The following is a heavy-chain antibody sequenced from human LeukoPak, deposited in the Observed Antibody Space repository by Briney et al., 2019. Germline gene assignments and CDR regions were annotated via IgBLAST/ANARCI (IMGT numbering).Heavy chain of an antibody. D-gene: IGHD3-10*01. CDR1: GFTFSSYS. Sequence: GGSLRLSCAASGFTFSSYSMNWVRQAPGKGLEWVSSISSSSSYIYYADSVKGRFTISRDNAKNSLYLQMNSLRAEDTAVYYCARESTLGSYGYFDYWGQGTLVTVSS. J-gene: IGHJ4*02. CDR3: ARESTLGSYGYFDY. V-gene: IGHV3-21*01. CDR2: ISSSSSYI.